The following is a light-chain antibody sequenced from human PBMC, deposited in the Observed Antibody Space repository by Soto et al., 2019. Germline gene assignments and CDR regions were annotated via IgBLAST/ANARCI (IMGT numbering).Light chain of an antibody. CDR2: GVS. J-gene: IGKJ1*01. CDR1: QSLLFSDGKTY. CDR3: MQSVQAPWT. V-gene: IGKV2D-29*01. Sequence: DILLTQTPLSLSVTPGQPASISCKSSQSLLFSDGKTYLYWYLQKAGQPPQLLIYGVSNRFSGEADRISGSGSGTDFTLRISRVEAEDVGVYYCMQSVQAPWTFGQGTKVEIK.